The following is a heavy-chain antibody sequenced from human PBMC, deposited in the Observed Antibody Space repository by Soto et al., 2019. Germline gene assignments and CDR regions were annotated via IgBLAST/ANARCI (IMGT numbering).Heavy chain of an antibody. CDR2: IYPGDSDT. D-gene: IGHD2-2*02. CDR1: GYSFTSYW. J-gene: IGHJ4*02. Sequence: GESLKISCKGSGYSFTSYWIGWVRQMPGKGLEWMGIIYPGDSDTRYSPSFQGQVTISADKSISTAYLQWSSLKASDTAMYYCARGACSSTSCYTGRYFDYWGQGTLVTVSS. CDR3: ARGACSSTSCYTGRYFDY. V-gene: IGHV5-51*01.